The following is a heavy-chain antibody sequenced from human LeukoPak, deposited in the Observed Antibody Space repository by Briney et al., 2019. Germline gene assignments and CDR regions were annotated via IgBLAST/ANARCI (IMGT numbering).Heavy chain of an antibody. V-gene: IGHV3-30-3*01. CDR2: ISYDGSNK. CDR3: ARDGTFDY. J-gene: IGHJ4*02. CDR1: GFTFSSYA. Sequence: GGSLRPSCAASGFTFSSYAMHWVRQAPGKGLEWVAVISYDGSNKNYADSVKGRFTISRDNSKNTLYLQMNSLRAEDTAVYYCARDGTFDYWGQGTLVTVSS. D-gene: IGHD1-26*01.